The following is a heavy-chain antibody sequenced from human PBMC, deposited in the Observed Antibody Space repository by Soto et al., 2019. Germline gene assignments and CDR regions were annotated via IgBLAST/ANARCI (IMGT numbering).Heavy chain of an antibody. D-gene: IGHD3-22*01. CDR2: IYPGDSDT. Sequence: DSLKISCKGSGYTFTNYWIGWVRQMPGKGLEWMGIIYPGDSDTRYSPTFEGQVTISADKSITTAYLQWSNLKASDSAMYYCARRGPNDYDSSGYQIDYWGQGTLVTV. CDR1: GYTFTNYW. CDR3: ARRGPNDYDSSGYQIDY. J-gene: IGHJ4*02. V-gene: IGHV5-51*01.